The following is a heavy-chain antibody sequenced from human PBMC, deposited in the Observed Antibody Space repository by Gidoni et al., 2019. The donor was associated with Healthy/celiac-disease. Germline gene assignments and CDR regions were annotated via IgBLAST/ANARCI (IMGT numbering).Heavy chain of an antibody. J-gene: IGHJ3*02. CDR1: GFTFSSYG. CDR2: ISYDGSNK. Sequence: QVQLVESGGGVVQPGRSLTLSCAASGFTFSSYGMLWVRQAPGKGLEWVVVISYDGSNKYYADSVKGRFTISRDNSKNTLYLQMNSLRAEDTAVYYCAKGGHIVVVTAIFNDAFDIWGQGTMVTVSS. V-gene: IGHV3-30*18. D-gene: IGHD2-21*02. CDR3: AKGGHIVVVTAIFNDAFDI.